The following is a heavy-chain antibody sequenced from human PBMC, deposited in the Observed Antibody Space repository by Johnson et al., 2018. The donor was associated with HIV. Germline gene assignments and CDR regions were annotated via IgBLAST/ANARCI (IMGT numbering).Heavy chain of an antibody. Sequence: VQLEESGGGLVQPGRSLRLSCAASGFTFDDYAMDWVRQAPGKGLEWVSGISWNSDRIGYADSVKGRFTISRDNAKNSLYLQMNSLRAEDTAVYYCARGTPWDAFDIWGQGTMVTVSS. CDR2: ISWNSDRI. CDR1: GFTFDDYA. CDR3: ARGTPWDAFDI. J-gene: IGHJ3*02. V-gene: IGHV3-9*01.